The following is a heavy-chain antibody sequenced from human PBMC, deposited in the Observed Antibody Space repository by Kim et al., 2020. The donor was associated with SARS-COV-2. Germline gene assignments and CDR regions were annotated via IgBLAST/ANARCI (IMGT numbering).Heavy chain of an antibody. D-gene: IGHD5-12*01. CDR3: ARIVGDGYNYAWYFDL. J-gene: IGHJ2*01. V-gene: IGHV3-11*06. Sequence: SVKGRFTISRNNAKNSLYLQMNSLRAEDTAVYYCARIVGDGYNYAWYFDLWGRGTLVTVSS.